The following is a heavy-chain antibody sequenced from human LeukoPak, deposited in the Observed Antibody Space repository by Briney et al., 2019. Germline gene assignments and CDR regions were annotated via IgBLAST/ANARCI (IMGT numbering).Heavy chain of an antibody. CDR1: GFTFSSYS. Sequence: GRSLRLSCAASGFTFSSYSMNWVRQAPGKGLEWVSSISSSSSYIYYADSVKGRFTISRDNAKNSLYLQMNSLRAEDTAVYYCARAVRNYYDSSGYTTDYWGQGTLVTVSS. CDR2: ISSSSSYI. V-gene: IGHV3-21*01. D-gene: IGHD3-22*01. CDR3: ARAVRNYYDSSGYTTDY. J-gene: IGHJ4*02.